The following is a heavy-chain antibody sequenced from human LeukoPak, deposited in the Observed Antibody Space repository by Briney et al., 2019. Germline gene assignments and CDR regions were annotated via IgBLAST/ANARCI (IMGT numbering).Heavy chain of an antibody. Sequence: GGSLRLSCAASGFTFRNFAMSWVRQAPEKGLEWVSGISSSGGNTYYADSVKGRFTISRDNSKNTLYLQMNSLRAEDTAVYYCASGLGTTVTYYFDYWGQGTLVTVSS. CDR3: ASGLGTTVTYYFDY. V-gene: IGHV3-23*01. J-gene: IGHJ4*02. D-gene: IGHD4-17*01. CDR2: ISSSGGNT. CDR1: GFTFRNFA.